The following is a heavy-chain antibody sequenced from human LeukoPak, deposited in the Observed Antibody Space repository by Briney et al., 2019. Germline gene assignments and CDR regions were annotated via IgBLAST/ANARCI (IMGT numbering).Heavy chain of an antibody. D-gene: IGHD6-13*01. J-gene: IGHJ4*02. CDR3: AREGHPYSSSWFFAY. CDR2: IYHSGST. CDR1: GYSISSGYY. Sequence: PSETLSLTCTVSGYSISSGYYWGWIRQPPGKGLEWIGSIYHSGSTYYNPSLKSRVTISVDTSKNQFSLKLSSVTAADTAVYYCAREGHPYSSSWFFAYWGQGTLVTVSS. V-gene: IGHV4-38-2*02.